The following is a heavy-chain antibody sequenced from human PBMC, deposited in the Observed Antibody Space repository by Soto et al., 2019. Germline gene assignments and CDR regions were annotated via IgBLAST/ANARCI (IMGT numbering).Heavy chain of an antibody. Sequence: PGGSLRLSCGGYGFILSGSWMSWVRQAPGKGLEFVSNINPDGSEETYVASVKGRFTISRDNAKNSLYLQMNSLRVEDTAVYYCARDLCSSTSCPSPDYYYGMDVWGQGTTVTVSS. D-gene: IGHD2-2*01. V-gene: IGHV3-7*01. CDR1: GFILSGSW. CDR3: ARDLCSSTSCPSPDYYYGMDV. CDR2: INPDGSEE. J-gene: IGHJ6*02.